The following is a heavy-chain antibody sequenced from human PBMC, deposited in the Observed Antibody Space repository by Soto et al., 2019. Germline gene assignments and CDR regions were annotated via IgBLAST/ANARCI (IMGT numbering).Heavy chain of an antibody. D-gene: IGHD3-22*01. V-gene: IGHV1-2*02. Sequence: QVQLVQSGAEVKKPGASVKVSCKASGYTFTGYYMHWVRQAPGQGLEWMGWINPNSGGTNYAQKFQGRVAMTRDTSVSTAYMELSRLRSDDTAVYYCARSHQVTMLVVVIPAVDYWGQGTLVTVSS. CDR1: GYTFTGYY. CDR3: ARSHQVTMLVVVIPAVDY. J-gene: IGHJ4*02. CDR2: INPNSGGT.